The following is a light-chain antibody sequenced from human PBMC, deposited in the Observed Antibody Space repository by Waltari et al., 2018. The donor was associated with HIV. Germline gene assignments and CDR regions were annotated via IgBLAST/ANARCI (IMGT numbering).Light chain of an antibody. J-gene: IGKJ4*01. CDR2: DAS. CDR3: QQRSNWPPIT. Sequence: EIVLTQSPATLSLSPGERATLSCRASQSVSNSLIWYQQKPGQAPRLLIYDASNRATGVPARFSGSGSVTDFTLTISSLEPEDFAVYYCQQRSNWPPITFGGGTKVEIK. CDR1: QSVSNS. V-gene: IGKV3-11*01.